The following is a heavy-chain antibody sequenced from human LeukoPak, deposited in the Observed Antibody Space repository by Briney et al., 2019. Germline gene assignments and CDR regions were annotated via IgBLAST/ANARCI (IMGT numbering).Heavy chain of an antibody. J-gene: IGHJ4*02. Sequence: PSQTLSLTCTVSGGSISSGDYYWSWIRQHPGKGLEWIGYIYYSGSTYYNPSLKSRVTISVDTSKNQFSLKLSSVTAADTAVYFCAREDRYYYDSSGYYLNYFDYWGQGTLVTVS. CDR3: AREDRYYYDSSGYYLNYFDY. CDR1: GGSISSGDYY. D-gene: IGHD3-22*01. CDR2: IYYSGST. V-gene: IGHV4-31*03.